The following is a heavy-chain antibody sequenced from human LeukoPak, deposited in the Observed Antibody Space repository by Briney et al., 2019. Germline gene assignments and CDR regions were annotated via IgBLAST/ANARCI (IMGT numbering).Heavy chain of an antibody. V-gene: IGHV5-51*01. J-gene: IGHJ6*02. CDR2: IYPGDSDT. CDR1: GYRFTDYC. CDR3: ARGAAGTTPDYYYFGLDV. Sequence: GESLKISCKGSGYRFTDYCIGWVRQMPGKGLEWMGIIYPGDSDTRYSPSFQGQVTISADKSINTAHLQWSSLKASDTAMYYCARGAAGTTPDYYYFGLDVWGQGTTVRVSS. D-gene: IGHD1-7*01.